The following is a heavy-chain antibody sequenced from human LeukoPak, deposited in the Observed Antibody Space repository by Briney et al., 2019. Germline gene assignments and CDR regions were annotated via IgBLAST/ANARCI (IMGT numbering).Heavy chain of an antibody. Sequence: GGSLRLSCAASGFTFSSFWMTWVRQAPGRGLEWVANIKEDGSQKYYVDSVKGRFTISRDNAKNSLFLQTNSLRADDTAVYYCARDSGWFRFDYWGQGTLVTVSS. V-gene: IGHV3-7*03. CDR3: ARDSGWFRFDY. CDR2: IKEDGSQK. J-gene: IGHJ4*02. D-gene: IGHD6-13*01. CDR1: GFTFSSFW.